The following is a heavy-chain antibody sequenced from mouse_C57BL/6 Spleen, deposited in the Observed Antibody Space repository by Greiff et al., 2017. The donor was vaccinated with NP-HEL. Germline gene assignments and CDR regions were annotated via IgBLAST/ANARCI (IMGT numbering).Heavy chain of an antibody. V-gene: IGHV5-4*03. CDR3: ARGYGSSHYFDY. D-gene: IGHD1-1*01. J-gene: IGHJ2*01. CDR1: GFTFSSYA. CDR2: ISDGGSYT. Sequence: EVKLVESGGGLVKPGGSLKLSCAASGFTFSSYAMSWVRQTPEKRLEWVATISDGGSYTYYPDNVKGRFTISRDNAKNNLYLQMSHLKSEDTAMYYCARGYGSSHYFDYWGQGTTLTVSS.